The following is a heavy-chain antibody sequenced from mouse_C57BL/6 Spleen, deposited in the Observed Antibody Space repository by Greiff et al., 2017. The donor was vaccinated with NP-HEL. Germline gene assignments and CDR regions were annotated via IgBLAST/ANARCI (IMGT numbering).Heavy chain of an antibody. CDR1: GYTFTSYW. J-gene: IGHJ3*01. Sequence: QVQLQQPGAELVKPGASVKLSCKASGYTFTSYWMHWVKQRPGQGLEWIGWIFPGSGSTYYNEKFKGKATLTVDKSSSTAYMLLSSLTSEDSAVYFCARDMGYYLAYWGQGTLVTVSA. D-gene: IGHD2-3*01. CDR2: IFPGSGST. CDR3: ARDMGYYLAY. V-gene: IGHV1-75*01.